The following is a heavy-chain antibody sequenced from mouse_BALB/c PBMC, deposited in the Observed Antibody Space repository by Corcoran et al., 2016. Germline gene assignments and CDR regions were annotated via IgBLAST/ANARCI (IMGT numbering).Heavy chain of an antibody. D-gene: IGHD3-2*01. CDR3: AKTARATYYFDY. V-gene: IGHV1-66*01. J-gene: IGHJ2*01. Sequence: QVQLQQSGPELVKPGASVKISCKASGYSFTRYYIHWVKQRPGQGLEWNGWIFPGSGNTKYNEKFKGKATLTADTSSSTAYMQLSSLTSEDSAVYFCAKTARATYYFDYWGQGTTLTVSS. CDR1: GYSFTRYY. CDR2: IFPGSGNT.